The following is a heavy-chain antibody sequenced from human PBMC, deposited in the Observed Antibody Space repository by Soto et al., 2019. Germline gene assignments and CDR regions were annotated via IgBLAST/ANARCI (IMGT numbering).Heavy chain of an antibody. CDR1: GITFSSYW. J-gene: IGHJ4*02. V-gene: IGHV3-74*01. D-gene: IGHD6-13*01. Sequence: PGGSLRRSGAASGITFSSYWVHWVRQAPGKGLVWVSRINSDGSSTTYADSVKGRFTISRDNAKNTLYLQMNSLRAEDTAVYYCASRGAAAGVDYWGQGTVVTVSS. CDR2: INSDGSST. CDR3: ASRGAAAGVDY.